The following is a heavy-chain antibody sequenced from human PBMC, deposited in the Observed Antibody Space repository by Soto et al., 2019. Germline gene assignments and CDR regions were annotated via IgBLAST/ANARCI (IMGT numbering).Heavy chain of an antibody. V-gene: IGHV1-46*01. J-gene: IGHJ6*02. CDR1: GYTFTSYY. D-gene: IGHD5-12*01. Sequence: VQLVQSGAEVKMPGASVKVSCKASGYTFTSYYMHWVRQAPGQGLEWMGIINPSGGSTTYAQKFQGRVTMTRDTSTSTVYMELSSLRSEDTTVYYCARGDIVAIFGMDVWGQGTTATVSS. CDR3: ARGDIVAIFGMDV. CDR2: INPSGGST.